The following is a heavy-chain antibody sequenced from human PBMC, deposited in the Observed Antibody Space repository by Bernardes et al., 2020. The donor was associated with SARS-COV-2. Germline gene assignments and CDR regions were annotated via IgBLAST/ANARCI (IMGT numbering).Heavy chain of an antibody. CDR3: ARGAIAANQQRLFDF. D-gene: IGHD6-13*01. CDR1: GGSISSSNW. Sequence: SETLSLTCAVSGGSISSSNWWSWVRQTPGKGLEWIGEIYHLGSTKYNPSLKSRVTISVDKSKSQFSLNLSSMTAADTGVYYCARGAIAANQQRLFDFWGQGTLVTVSS. CDR2: IYHLGST. V-gene: IGHV4-4*02. J-gene: IGHJ4*02.